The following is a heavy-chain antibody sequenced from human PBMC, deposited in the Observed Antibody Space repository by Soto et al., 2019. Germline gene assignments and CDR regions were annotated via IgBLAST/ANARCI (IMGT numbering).Heavy chain of an antibody. CDR2: ISYDGSNK. Sequence: HPGGSLRLSCAASGFTFCSYAMHWVRQAPGKGLEWVAVISYDGSNKYYADSVKGRFTISRDNSKNTLYLQMNSLRAEDTAVYYCARSTVTHKSYFDYWGQGTLVTVSS. V-gene: IGHV3-30-3*01. J-gene: IGHJ4*02. CDR3: ARSTVTHKSYFDY. CDR1: GFTFCSYA. D-gene: IGHD4-4*01.